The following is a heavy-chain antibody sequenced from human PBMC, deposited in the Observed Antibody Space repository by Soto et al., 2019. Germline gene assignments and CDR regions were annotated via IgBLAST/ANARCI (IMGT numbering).Heavy chain of an antibody. D-gene: IGHD5-12*01. V-gene: IGHV4-61*05. CDR1: GGSISSSSYY. CDR2: IYYSGST. J-gene: IGHJ4*02. CDR3: ARQGGGYPNPVWNFDY. Sequence: SETLSLTCTVSGGSISSSSYYWSWIRQPPGKGLEWIGYIYYSGSTNYNPSLKSRVTISVDTSKNQFSLKLSSVTAADTAVFYWARQGGGYPNPVWNFDYWGQGTLVTVSS.